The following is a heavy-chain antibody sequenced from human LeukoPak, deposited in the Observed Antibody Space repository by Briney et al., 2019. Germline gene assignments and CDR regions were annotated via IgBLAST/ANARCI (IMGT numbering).Heavy chain of an antibody. CDR2: INHSGST. CDR3: ARAPHIVVVLYGNYFDY. Sequence: SETLSLTCAVYGGSFSGYYWSWIRHPPGKGLEWIGEINHSGSTNYNPSLKSRVTISVDTSKSQFSLKRSSVTAADAAVYYCARAPHIVVVLYGNYFDYWGQGTLVTVSS. V-gene: IGHV4-34*01. D-gene: IGHD2-21*01. J-gene: IGHJ4*02. CDR1: GGSFSGYY.